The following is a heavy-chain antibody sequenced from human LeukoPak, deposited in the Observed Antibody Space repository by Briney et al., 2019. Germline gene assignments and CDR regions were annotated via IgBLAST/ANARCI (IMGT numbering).Heavy chain of an antibody. CDR3: ATVAVIRGVTYFDY. CDR1: GGSISSYY. V-gene: IGHV4-59*01. CDR2: LFYSGST. J-gene: IGHJ4*02. D-gene: IGHD3-10*01. Sequence: PSETLSLTCTVSGGSISSYYWSWIRQPPGKGLEWIAYLFYSGSTDYNPSLESRVTLSVDTSKNQFSLKLRSVTAADTAVYYCATVAVIRGVTYFDYWGQGTLVTVSS.